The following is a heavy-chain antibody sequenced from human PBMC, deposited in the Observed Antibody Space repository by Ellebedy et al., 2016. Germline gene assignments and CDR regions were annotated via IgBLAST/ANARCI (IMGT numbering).Heavy chain of an antibody. CDR3: ARGPLTTATGEM. CDR2: IKEDGSQK. V-gene: IGHV3-7*01. CDR1: GFTFSAYW. J-gene: IGHJ4*02. Sequence: GGSLRLXXAASGFTFSAYWMSWVRQAPGKGLERVANIKEDGSQKYYVDSVKGRFTVSRDNAKNSLYLQMSSLRVEDTAVYYCARGPLTTATGEMWGQGTLVTVST. D-gene: IGHD6-13*01.